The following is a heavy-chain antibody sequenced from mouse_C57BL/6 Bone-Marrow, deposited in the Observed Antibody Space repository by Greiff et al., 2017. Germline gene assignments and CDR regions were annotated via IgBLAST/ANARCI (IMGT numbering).Heavy chain of an antibody. V-gene: IGHV5-9-1*02. J-gene: IGHJ1*03. D-gene: IGHD1-1*01. CDR2: ISSGGDYI. CDR3: TRDYCGSYWYFDV. CDR1: GFTFSSYA. Sequence: EVMLVESGEGLVKPGGSLKLSCAASGFTFSSYAMSWVRQTPEKRLEWVAYISSGGDYIYYADTVKGRFTISRDNASNTLYLQLSSLKSEDTAMYYCTRDYCGSYWYFDVWGTGTTVTVSS.